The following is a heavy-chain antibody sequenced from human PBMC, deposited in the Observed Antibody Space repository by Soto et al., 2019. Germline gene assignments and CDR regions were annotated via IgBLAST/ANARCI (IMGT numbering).Heavy chain of an antibody. CDR3: SRAEYSSSWSPYYYYYGRDV. CDR2: VSYDGTKE. D-gene: IGHD6-13*01. V-gene: IGHV3-30*14. CDR1: GFTFDSYP. Sequence: QVQLVESGGGVVQPGRSLRLSCAVSGFTFDSYPMHWVRQAPGKVLERVAVVSYDGTKEYYADSGKGRFTISRDKSKSTMSLQMNSLRADDTAVYYCSRAEYSSSWSPYYYYYGRDVWGQGPTVTVSS. J-gene: IGHJ6*01.